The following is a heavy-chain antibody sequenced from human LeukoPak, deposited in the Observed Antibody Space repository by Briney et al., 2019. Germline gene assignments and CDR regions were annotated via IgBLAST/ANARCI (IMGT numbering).Heavy chain of an antibody. CDR3: AKSGGYGLIDY. V-gene: IGHV4-39*01. CDR2: IYYSGST. Sequence: NSSETLSLTCTVSGGSISSSSYYWGWIRQPPGKGLEWIGSIYYSGSTYYNASLQSRVTISIDTSKNQFSLRLNSVTAADTAMYYCAKSGGYGLIDYWGQGTLVTVSS. J-gene: IGHJ4*02. CDR1: GGSISSSSYY. D-gene: IGHD1-26*01.